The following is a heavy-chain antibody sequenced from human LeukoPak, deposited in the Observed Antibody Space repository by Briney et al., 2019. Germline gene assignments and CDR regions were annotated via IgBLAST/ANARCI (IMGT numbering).Heavy chain of an antibody. V-gene: IGHV3-15*01. CDR1: GLTLSSYA. D-gene: IGHD3-3*01. Sequence: GGSLRLSCAASGLTLSSYAMSWVRQAPGKGLEWVGHIKSKTDGGTTDYAAPVKGRFTISRDDSKNTLYLQMNSLKTEDTAVYYCSTGFWSNSFFFAHWGQGTLVTVSS. J-gene: IGHJ4*02. CDR2: IKSKTDGGTT. CDR3: STGFWSNSFFFAH.